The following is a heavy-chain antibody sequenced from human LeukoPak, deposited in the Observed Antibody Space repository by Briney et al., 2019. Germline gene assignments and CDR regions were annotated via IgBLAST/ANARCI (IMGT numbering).Heavy chain of an antibody. V-gene: IGHV4-34*01. CDR1: GGSFSGYY. CDR3: ARGRTRWLHLSYLDY. D-gene: IGHD5-24*01. J-gene: IGHJ4*02. CDR2: INHSGST. Sequence: SETLSLTCAVYGGSFSGYYWSWIRQPPGKGLEWIGEINHSGSTNYNPSLKSRVTISVDTSKNQFSLKLSSVTAADTAVYYCARGRTRWLHLSYLDYWGQGTLVTVSS.